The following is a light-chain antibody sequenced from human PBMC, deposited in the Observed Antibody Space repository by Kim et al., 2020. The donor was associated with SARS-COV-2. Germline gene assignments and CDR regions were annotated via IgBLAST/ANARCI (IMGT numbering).Light chain of an antibody. Sequence: VSPGERATLSGRASQSVSSNLAWYQQTPGQAPRLLIYGASTRATGIPARFSGSGSGTEFTLTISSLQSEDFAVYYCQQYNNWPITFGQGTRLEIK. J-gene: IGKJ5*01. CDR2: GAS. CDR3: QQYNNWPIT. V-gene: IGKV3-15*01. CDR1: QSVSSN.